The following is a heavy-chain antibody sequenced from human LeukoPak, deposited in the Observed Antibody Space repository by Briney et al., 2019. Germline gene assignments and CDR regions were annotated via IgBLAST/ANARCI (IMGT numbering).Heavy chain of an antibody. CDR1: GYTFTSYA. D-gene: IGHD3-10*01. Sequence: ASVKVSCKASGYTFTSYAMNWVRQAPGQGLEWMGWINTNTGNPTYAHGFTGRLVFSLDTSVSTAFLQISRLTAEDTAVYYCARAPTITMVRGVPNWFDPWGQGTLVTVSS. V-gene: IGHV7-4-1*02. CDR2: INTNTGNP. J-gene: IGHJ5*02. CDR3: ARAPTITMVRGVPNWFDP.